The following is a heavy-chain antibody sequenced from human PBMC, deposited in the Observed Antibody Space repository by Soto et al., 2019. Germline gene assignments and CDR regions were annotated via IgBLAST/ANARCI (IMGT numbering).Heavy chain of an antibody. CDR1: GFTFSSYW. Sequence: GGSLRLSCAASGFTFSSYWMHWVRQAPGKGLVWVSRINSDGSSTSYADSVKGRFTISRDNAKNTLYLQMNSLRAEDTAVYYCARDGNRDPPLYYYMDVWGKGTTVTVSS. CDR2: INSDGSST. V-gene: IGHV3-74*01. J-gene: IGHJ6*03. CDR3: ARDGNRDPPLYYYMDV.